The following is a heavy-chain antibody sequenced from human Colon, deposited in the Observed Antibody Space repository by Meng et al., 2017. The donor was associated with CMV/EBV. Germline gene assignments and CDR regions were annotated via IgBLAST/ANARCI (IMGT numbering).Heavy chain of an antibody. CDR3: ASHSSYVWGSHH. CDR2: MDPTTRRT. J-gene: IGHJ1*01. D-gene: IGHD3-16*01. Sequence: VEGVRCGGEVRMLGASVRVSCKASGYSFAGYYSRWVRQAPGQGLEWMGWMDPTTRRTDYAQKFQGTVTMTRDTSISTAYLELSRLTSDDTAVYYCASHSSYVWGSHHWGQGTLVTVSS. CDR1: GYSFAGYY. V-gene: IGHV1-2*02.